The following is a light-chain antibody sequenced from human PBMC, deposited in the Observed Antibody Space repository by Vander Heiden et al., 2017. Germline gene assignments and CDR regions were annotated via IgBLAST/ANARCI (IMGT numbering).Light chain of an antibody. J-gene: IGKJ1*01. CDR3: MQRIEFPWT. Sequence: EIVISQTALTLSATPLAPAPSSCTSRPSRVDRDVGNTYLDWYLQKPGQSPQLLIYTLSYRASGVPDRFSGSGSGTDFTLKISRVEAEDVGVYYCMQRIEFPWTFGQGTKVEIK. CDR1: PSRVDRDVGNTY. CDR2: TLS. V-gene: IGKV2-40*01.